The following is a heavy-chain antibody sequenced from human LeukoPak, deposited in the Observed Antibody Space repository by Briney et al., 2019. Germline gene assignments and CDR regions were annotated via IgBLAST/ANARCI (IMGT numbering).Heavy chain of an antibody. J-gene: IGHJ4*02. CDR3: ARDKGTLYLSSFDY. V-gene: IGHV3-30*02. CDR2: IRYDGSNK. D-gene: IGHD2-8*01. CDR1: GFTFSSYS. Sequence: GGSLRLSCAASGFTFSSYSMNWVRQAPGKGLEWVAFIRYDGSNKYYADSVKGRFTISRDNSKNTLYLQMNSLRAEDTAVYYCARDKGTLYLSSFDYWGQGTLVTVSS.